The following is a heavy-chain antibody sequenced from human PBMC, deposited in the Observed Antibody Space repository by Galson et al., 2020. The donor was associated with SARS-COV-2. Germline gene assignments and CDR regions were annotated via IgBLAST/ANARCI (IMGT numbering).Heavy chain of an antibody. V-gene: IGHV3-74*03. CDR2: IKSEGSST. CDR1: GFTFRSYW. CDR3: ARASYSSTHLDY. Sequence: GGSLRLSCATSGFTFRSYWMHWVRQAPGKGLVWVSRIKSEGSSTTYADSVKGRFTISRDNAKNTLYLQMNSLRAEDTAVYYCARASYSSTHLDYWGQGTLVTVSS. D-gene: IGHD6-13*01. J-gene: IGHJ4*02.